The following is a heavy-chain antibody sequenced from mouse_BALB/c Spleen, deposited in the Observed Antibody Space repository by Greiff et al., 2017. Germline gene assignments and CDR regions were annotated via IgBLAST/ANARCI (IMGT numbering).Heavy chain of an antibody. V-gene: IGHV2-9-2*01. CDR3: VRDRRSFAY. CDR2: IWTGGGT. J-gene: IGHJ3*01. CDR1: GFSLTSYD. Sequence: VQGVESGPGLVAPSQSLSITCTVSGFSLTSYDISWIRQPPGKGLEWLGVIWTGGGTNYNSAFMSRLSISKDNSKSQVFLKMNSLQTDDTAIYYCVRDRRSFAYWGQGTLVTVSA.